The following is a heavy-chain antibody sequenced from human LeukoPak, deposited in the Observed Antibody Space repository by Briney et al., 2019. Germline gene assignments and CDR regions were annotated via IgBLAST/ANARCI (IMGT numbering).Heavy chain of an antibody. CDR2: IKQDGSEK. J-gene: IGHJ4*02. V-gene: IGHV3-7*01. Sequence: GSLRLSCAASGFTFSSYWMSWVRQAPGKGLEWVANIKQDGSEKYYVDSVKGRFTISRDNAKNSLYLQMNSLRAEDTAVYYCARVFSGWYRGGYFDYWGQGTLVTVSS. CDR1: GFTFSSYW. CDR3: ARVFSGWYRGGYFDY. D-gene: IGHD6-19*01.